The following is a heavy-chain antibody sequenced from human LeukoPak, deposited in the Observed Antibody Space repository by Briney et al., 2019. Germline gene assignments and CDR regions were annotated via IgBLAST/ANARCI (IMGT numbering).Heavy chain of an antibody. CDR1: GYSISSGYF. V-gene: IGHV4-38-2*02. J-gene: IGHJ4*02. D-gene: IGHD3-22*01. Sequence: SETLPLTCAVSGYSISSGYFWAWIRQPPGKGLEWIGSISHSGSSYSKPSLKSRVIISVDTSNNQFSLKLTSVTAADTATYYCARDGYYYDGSFEYWGQGIRVAVSS. CDR3: ARDGYYYDGSFEY. CDR2: ISHSGSS.